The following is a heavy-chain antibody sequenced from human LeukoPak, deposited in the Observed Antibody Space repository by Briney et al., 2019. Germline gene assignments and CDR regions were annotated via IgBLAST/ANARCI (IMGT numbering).Heavy chain of an antibody. CDR2: ISAYNGNT. CDR3: ARDIEEGSSSWYKRYFFVF. Sequence: GASVKASCNASGYTFTSYGISWVRQAPGQGLEWMGWISAYNGNTNYAQKLQGRVTMTTDTSTSTAYMELRSLRSDDTAVYYCARDIEEGSSSWYKRYFFVFWAERTLVTVSS. J-gene: IGHJ4*02. V-gene: IGHV1-18*01. D-gene: IGHD6-13*01. CDR1: GYTFTSYG.